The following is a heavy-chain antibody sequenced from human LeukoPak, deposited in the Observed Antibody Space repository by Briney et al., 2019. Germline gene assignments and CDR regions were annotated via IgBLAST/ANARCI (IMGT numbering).Heavy chain of an antibody. J-gene: IGHJ4*02. V-gene: IGHV3-7*01. D-gene: IGHD5-24*01. CDR2: IKQDGSEK. CDR3: ARGRWLQFSYYFDY. Sequence: PGGSLRLSCAASGFTFSSYAMSWVRQAPGKGLGWVANIKQDGSEKCYVDSVKGRFTISRDNAKNSLYLQMNSLRAEDTAVYYCARGRWLQFSYYFDYWGQGTLVTVSS. CDR1: GFTFSSYA.